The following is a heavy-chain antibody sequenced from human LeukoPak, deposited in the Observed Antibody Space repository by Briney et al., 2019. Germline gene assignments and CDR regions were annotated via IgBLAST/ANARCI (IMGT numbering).Heavy chain of an antibody. CDR1: GGTFISYA. Sequence: ASVKVSCKASGGTFISYAISWVRQAPGQGLEWMGGIIPIFGTANYAQKFQGRVTITADESTSKAYMELSSLRSEDTAVYYCARDIWSIAAAGRGGFDPWGQGTLVTVSS. CDR3: ARDIWSIAAAGRGGFDP. D-gene: IGHD6-13*01. V-gene: IGHV1-69*13. CDR2: IIPIFGTA. J-gene: IGHJ5*02.